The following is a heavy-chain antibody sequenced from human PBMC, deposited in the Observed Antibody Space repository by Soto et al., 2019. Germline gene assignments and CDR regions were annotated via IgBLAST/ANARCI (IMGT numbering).Heavy chain of an antibody. CDR2: TYYRSKWYN. V-gene: IGHV6-1*01. CDR3: ARGACSGGSCYSWGNWFDP. CDR1: GDSVSSNSAA. D-gene: IGHD2-15*01. J-gene: IGHJ5*02. Sequence: SQTLSLTCAISGDSVSSNSAAWNWIRQSPSRGLEWLGRTYYRSKWYNDYAVSVKSRITINPDTSKNQFSLQLNSVTPEDTAVYYCARGACSGGSCYSWGNWFDPWGQGTLVTVSS.